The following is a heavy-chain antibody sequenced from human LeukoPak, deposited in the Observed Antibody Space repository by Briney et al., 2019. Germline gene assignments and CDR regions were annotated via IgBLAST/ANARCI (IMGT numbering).Heavy chain of an antibody. V-gene: IGHV5-51*01. D-gene: IGHD6-6*01. CDR3: ARHGRFLPIAARPGWFDP. CDR1: GYSFTSYW. Sequence: GESLKISCKGSGYSFTSYWIGWVRQMPGKGLEWMGIIYPGDSDTRYSPSFQGQVTISADKSISTAYLQWSSLKASDTAMYYCARHGRFLPIAARPGWFDPWGQGTLVTVSS. J-gene: IGHJ5*02. CDR2: IYPGDSDT.